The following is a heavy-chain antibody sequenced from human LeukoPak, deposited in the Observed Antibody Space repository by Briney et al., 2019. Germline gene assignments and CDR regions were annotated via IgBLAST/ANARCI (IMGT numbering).Heavy chain of an antibody. V-gene: IGHV3-30-3*01. CDR1: GFTFSSYA. Sequence: GGSLRLSCAASGFTFSSYAMHWVRQAPGKGLEWVAVISYDGSNKYYADSVKGRFTISRDNSKNTLYLQMNSLRAEDTAVYYCARETVAGTNWFDPWGQGTLVTVSS. CDR2: ISYDGSNK. CDR3: ARETVAGTNWFDP. D-gene: IGHD6-19*01. J-gene: IGHJ5*02.